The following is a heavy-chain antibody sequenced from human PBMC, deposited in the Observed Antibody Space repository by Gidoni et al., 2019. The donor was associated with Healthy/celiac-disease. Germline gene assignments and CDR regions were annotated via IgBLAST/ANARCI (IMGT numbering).Heavy chain of an antibody. Sequence: DVQLVESGGGLVQPGGSSRLSCAASGFTGSSNYMSWVGQAPGKGLEWVSVIYSGGSTYYADTVKGRFTMSRHNSKNTLYLQMNSLRAEDTAVYYCARVTLSWFGELFPDYWGQGTLVTVSS. CDR2: IYSGGST. CDR3: ARVTLSWFGELFPDY. V-gene: IGHV3-53*04. CDR1: GFTGSSNY. D-gene: IGHD3-10*01. J-gene: IGHJ4*02.